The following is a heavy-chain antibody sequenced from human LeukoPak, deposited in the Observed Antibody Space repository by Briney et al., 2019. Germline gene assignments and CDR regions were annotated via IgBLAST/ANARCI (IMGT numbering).Heavy chain of an antibody. CDR1: GLTFSDYA. D-gene: IGHD2-15*01. Sequence: PGGSLSLSCAASGLTFSDYAMSWFRQAPGKGLEGVSGITSGFPPHYADSVKGRFTISRDNSKNTFHLQLNSLRAEDTAVYYCAKDYSDSRVADVFFEYWGQGTLVTVSS. CDR2: ITSGFPP. CDR3: AKDYSDSRVADVFFEY. J-gene: IGHJ4*02. V-gene: IGHV3-23*01.